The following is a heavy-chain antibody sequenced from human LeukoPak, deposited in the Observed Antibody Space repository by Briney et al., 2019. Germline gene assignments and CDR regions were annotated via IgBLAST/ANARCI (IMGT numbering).Heavy chain of an antibody. D-gene: IGHD2-2*01. CDR1: GGTFSSYA. V-gene: IGHV1-69*01. CDR3: ARVEICSSTSCYPNNWFDP. Sequence: GASVKVSCKASGGTFSSYAISWVRQAPGQGLEWMGGIIPIFGTANYAQKFQGGVTITADESTSTAYMELSSLRSEDTAVYYCARVEICSSTSCYPNNWFDPWGQGTLVTVSS. J-gene: IGHJ5*02. CDR2: IIPIFGTA.